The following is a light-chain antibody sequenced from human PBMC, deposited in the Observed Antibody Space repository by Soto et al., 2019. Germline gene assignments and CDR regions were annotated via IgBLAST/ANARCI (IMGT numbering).Light chain of an antibody. CDR1: QSVSSNY. V-gene: IGKV3-20*01. CDR2: DAS. J-gene: IGKJ2*03. Sequence: VFSHSPGMVYWYPAERTTLSSRAIQSVSSNYLGWYQQKPGQAPRLLIYDASSRATGTQDRFSGSGSGTDFTLTISRLEPEDFAMYYCQQYGRAHTLRFG. CDR3: QQYGRAHTLR.